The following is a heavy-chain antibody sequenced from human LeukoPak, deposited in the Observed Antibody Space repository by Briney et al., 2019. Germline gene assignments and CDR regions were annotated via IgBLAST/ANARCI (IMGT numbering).Heavy chain of an antibody. CDR3: AGTTGTTRFDY. V-gene: IGHV4-59*08. J-gene: IGHJ4*02. Sequence: PSETLSLTCTVSGGSISSYYWSWIRQPPGKGLEWIGYIYYSGSTNYNPSLKSRVTISVDTSKNQFSLMLSSVTAADTAVYYCAGTTGTTRFDYWGQGTLVTVSS. CDR1: GGSISSYY. D-gene: IGHD1-1*01. CDR2: IYYSGST.